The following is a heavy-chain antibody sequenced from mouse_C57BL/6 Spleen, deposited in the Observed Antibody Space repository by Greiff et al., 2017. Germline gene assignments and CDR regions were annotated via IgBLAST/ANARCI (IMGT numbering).Heavy chain of an antibody. Sequence: VQLQQPGAELVKPGASVKLSCKASGYTFTSYWMQWVKQRPGQGLEWIGEIDPSDSYTNYNQQLKGQDTLTVDTSSSTPYLQLSRLTSEDSAVYYCAREGGFAYWGQGTLVTVAA. CDR3: AREGGFAY. J-gene: IGHJ3*01. CDR1: GYTFTSYW. V-gene: IGHV1-50*01. CDR2: IDPSDSYT.